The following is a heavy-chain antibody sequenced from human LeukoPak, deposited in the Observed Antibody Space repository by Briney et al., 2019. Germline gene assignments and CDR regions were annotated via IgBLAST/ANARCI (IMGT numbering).Heavy chain of an antibody. CDR3: ARGGGTYYYDSSGYYYLEYFQH. D-gene: IGHD3-22*01. Sequence: SETLSLTCAVYGGSFSGYYWSWIRQPPGKGLEWIGEINHSGSTNYNPSLKSRVTISVDTSKNQFSLKLSSVTAADTAVYYCARGGGTYYYDSSGYYYLEYFQHWGQGTLVTVSS. V-gene: IGHV4-34*01. J-gene: IGHJ1*01. CDR1: GGSFSGYY. CDR2: INHSGST.